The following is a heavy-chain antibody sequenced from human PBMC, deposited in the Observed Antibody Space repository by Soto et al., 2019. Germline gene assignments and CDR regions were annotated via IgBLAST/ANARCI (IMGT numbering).Heavy chain of an antibody. CDR2: IYYSGST. Sequence: QVQLQESGPGLVKPSETLSLTCTVSGGSISSYYWSWIRQPPGKGLEWIGYIYYSGSTNYNPSLKSRVTISVDTSKNQFSLKLSSVTAADTAVYYCARGVEMATTFDYWGQGTLVTVSS. CDR1: GGSISSYY. V-gene: IGHV4-59*01. CDR3: ARGVEMATTFDY. J-gene: IGHJ4*02. D-gene: IGHD5-12*01.